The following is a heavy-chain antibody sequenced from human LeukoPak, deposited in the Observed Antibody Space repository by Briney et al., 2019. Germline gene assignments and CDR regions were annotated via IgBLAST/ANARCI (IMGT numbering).Heavy chain of an antibody. J-gene: IGHJ4*02. D-gene: IGHD1-26*01. CDR2: MRHDGSDI. Sequence: PGGSLRLSCAASGFSFNSYAMHWVRQAPGKGLEWVAVMRHDGSDIYYGDSVKGRFTISRDNSKNTLYLQINSLRVDDTAIYYCARDHSQKWGSGERYFDYWGQGTQVTVSS. CDR3: ARDHSQKWGSGERYFDY. CDR1: GFSFNSYA. V-gene: IGHV3-33*01.